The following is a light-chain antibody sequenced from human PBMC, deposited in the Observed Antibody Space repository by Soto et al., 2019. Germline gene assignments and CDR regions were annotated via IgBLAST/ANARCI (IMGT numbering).Light chain of an antibody. J-gene: IGLJ2*01. V-gene: IGLV8-61*01. Sequence: QTVVTQEPSFSVSPGRTVTLTCGLSSGSVSTSYYPSWYQQTPGQTPRTLIYSTNTRSSGVPDRFSGSILGNKAALTITGAQADDESDYYCLLSMGSGIVVFGGGTKLTVL. CDR3: LLSMGSGIVV. CDR1: SGSVSTSYY. CDR2: STN.